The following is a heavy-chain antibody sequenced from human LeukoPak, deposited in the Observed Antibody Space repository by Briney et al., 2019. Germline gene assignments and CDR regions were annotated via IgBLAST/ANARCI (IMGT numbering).Heavy chain of an antibody. J-gene: IGHJ6*03. Sequence: SETLSLTCTVSGGSISSSSYYWGWIRQPPGKGLEWIGSIYYSGSTYYNPSLKSRVTISVDTSKNQFSLKLSSVTAADTAVYYCARGHPLRFLDVYYYYYYMDVWGKGTTVTVSS. CDR2: IYYSGST. V-gene: IGHV4-39*07. D-gene: IGHD3-3*01. CDR1: GGSISSSSYY. CDR3: ARGHPLRFLDVYYYYYYMDV.